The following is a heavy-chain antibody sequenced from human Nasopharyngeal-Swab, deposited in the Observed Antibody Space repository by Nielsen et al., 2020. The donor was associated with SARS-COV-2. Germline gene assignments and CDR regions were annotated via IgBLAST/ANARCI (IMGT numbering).Heavy chain of an antibody. J-gene: IGHJ6*02. D-gene: IGHD2-15*01. CDR2: IIPIFGTA. Sequence: KVSCKASGGTFSSYAISWVRQAPGQGLEWMGGIIPIFGTANYAQKFQGRVTITADESTSTAYMELSSLRSEDTAVYYCARDSGYCSGGSCPAQYYYYYGMDVWGQGTTVTVSS. CDR3: ARDSGYCSGGSCPAQYYYYYGMDV. V-gene: IGHV1-69*01. CDR1: GGTFSSYA.